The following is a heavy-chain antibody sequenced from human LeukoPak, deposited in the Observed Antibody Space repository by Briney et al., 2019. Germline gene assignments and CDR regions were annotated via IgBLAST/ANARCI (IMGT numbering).Heavy chain of an antibody. CDR1: GYTFTSYG. CDR3: ARDWDIAAAGKFDY. J-gene: IGHJ4*02. D-gene: IGHD6-13*01. V-gene: IGHV1-18*04. Sequence: GASVKVSCKASGYTFTSYGISWVRQAPGQGLEWMGWISAYNGNTNYAQKLQGRVTMTTDTSTSTAYMELRSLRSDDTAVCYCARDWDIAAAGKFDYWGQGTLVTVSS. CDR2: ISAYNGNT.